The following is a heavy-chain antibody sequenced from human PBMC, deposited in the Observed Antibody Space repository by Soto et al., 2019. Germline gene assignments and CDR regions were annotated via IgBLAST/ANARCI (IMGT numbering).Heavy chain of an antibody. Sequence: GESLKISCKTSGYSFISYWVAWVRQKPGKGLEWMGTFYPGDSPSTYSPSFQGQVTISVDKSISTAYLHLSSLKASDTAMYYCARIIGYCRNDDCSWTFDIWGQGTTVTVSS. D-gene: IGHD2-2*03. CDR1: GYSFISYW. J-gene: IGHJ3*02. V-gene: IGHV5-51*01. CDR3: ARIIGYCRNDDCSWTFDI. CDR2: FYPGDSPS.